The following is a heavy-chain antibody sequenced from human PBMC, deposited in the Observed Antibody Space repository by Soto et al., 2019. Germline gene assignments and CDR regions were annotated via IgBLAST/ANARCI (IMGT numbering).Heavy chain of an antibody. J-gene: IGHJ6*02. CDR1: GYTFTSYY. V-gene: IGHV1-46*01. CDR2: INPSGGST. D-gene: IGHD2-8*01. Sequence: GASVKVSCNASGYTFTSYYMHWVRQAPGQGLEWMGIINPSGGSTSYAQKFQGRVTMTRDTSTSTVYMELSSLRSEDTAVYYCARLPIMVYGEGGNGLDVWGQGTTVTVSS. CDR3: ARLPIMVYGEGGNGLDV.